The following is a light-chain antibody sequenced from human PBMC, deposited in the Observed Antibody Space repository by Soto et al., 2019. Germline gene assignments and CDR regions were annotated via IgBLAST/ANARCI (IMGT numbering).Light chain of an antibody. J-gene: IGKJ2*01. Sequence: DIQMTQSPSSLSASVGDTVAITCRASQTITFYINWYQQEPGKPPKLLIYGANTLQGGVPSRFSASGSGTDFTLTINNQQPEDFATYYCQQTYTPPFTFGRGTKLQIK. V-gene: IGKV1-39*01. CDR2: GAN. CDR3: QQTYTPPFT. CDR1: QTITFY.